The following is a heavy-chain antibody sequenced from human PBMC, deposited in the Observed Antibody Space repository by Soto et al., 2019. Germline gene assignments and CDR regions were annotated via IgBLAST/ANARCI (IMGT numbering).Heavy chain of an antibody. CDR2: IYYSGST. J-gene: IGHJ5*01. CDR1: GGSISSNY. V-gene: IGHV4-59*01. Sequence: SATLSLTCTVSGGSISSNYWSWIRQPPWKGLEWIGYIYYSGSTSSNPSLKSRVTISADTSNNHFSLKLSSVNAADTAVYFCAGGHTSSPSWFDSWGQATLVTVSS. D-gene: IGHD2-2*01. CDR3: AGGHTSSPSWFDS.